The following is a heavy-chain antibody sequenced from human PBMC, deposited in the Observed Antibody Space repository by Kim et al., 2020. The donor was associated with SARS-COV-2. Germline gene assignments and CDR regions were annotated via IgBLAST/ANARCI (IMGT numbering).Heavy chain of an antibody. CDR1: GYTFTGYY. Sequence: ASVKVSCKASGYTFTGYYMHWVRQAPGQGLEWMGWINPNSGGTNYAQKFQGRVTMTRDTSISTAYMELSRLRSDDTAVYYCARVWWELQAFFDYWGQGTLVTVSS. CDR3: ARVWWELQAFFDY. J-gene: IGHJ4*02. D-gene: IGHD1-26*01. V-gene: IGHV1-2*02. CDR2: INPNSGGT.